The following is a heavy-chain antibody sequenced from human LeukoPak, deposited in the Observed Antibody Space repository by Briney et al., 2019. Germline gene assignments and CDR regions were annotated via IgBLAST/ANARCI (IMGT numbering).Heavy chain of an antibody. D-gene: IGHD1-1*01. V-gene: IGHV3-33*06. CDR1: GFNFSDYG. CDR2: IWYDGSNE. J-gene: IGHJ1*01. CDR3: AKLDNDDGGSFQH. Sequence: PGGSLRLSCAASGFNFSDYGMHWVRQAPGKGLEWVAVIWYDGSNEYFADSVKGRFTISRDNSKNTLYLQMNSLRAEDTAVYYCAKLDNDDGGSFQHWGQGTLVTVSS.